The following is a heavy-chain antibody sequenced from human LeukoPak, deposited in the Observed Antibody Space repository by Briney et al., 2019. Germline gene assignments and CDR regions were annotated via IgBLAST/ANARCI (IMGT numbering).Heavy chain of an antibody. V-gene: IGHV1-2*02. J-gene: IGHJ4*02. CDR1: GYTFTGYY. Sequence: ASVKVSCKASGYTFTGYYMHWVRQAPGQGLEWMGWINPNSGGTNYAQKFQGRVTMTRDTSISTAYMELRSLRSDDTAVYYCARDPSGYSYGPIDYWGQGTLVTVSS. D-gene: IGHD5-18*01. CDR2: INPNSGGT. CDR3: ARDPSGYSYGPIDY.